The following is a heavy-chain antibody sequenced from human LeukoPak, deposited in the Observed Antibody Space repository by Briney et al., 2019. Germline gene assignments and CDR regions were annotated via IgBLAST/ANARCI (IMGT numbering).Heavy chain of an antibody. D-gene: IGHD2-21*02. CDR1: GFTLSNSG. CDR2: IVSSSSYI. Sequence: GGSLRLSCAASGFTLSNSGMNWVRQAPGKGLEWVSSIVSSSSYIYYADSVKGRFTISRDNAKNSLYLQMNSLRAEDTALYYCARGLCGGDCYDYWGQGALVTVSS. J-gene: IGHJ4*02. CDR3: ARGLCGGDCYDY. V-gene: IGHV3-21*01.